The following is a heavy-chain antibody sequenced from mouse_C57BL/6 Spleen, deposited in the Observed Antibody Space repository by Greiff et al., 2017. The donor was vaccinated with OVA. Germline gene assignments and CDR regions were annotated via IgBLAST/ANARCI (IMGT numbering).Heavy chain of an antibody. CDR3: ARPLLYYGSSSYFDV. CDR1: GFTFSDYG. V-gene: IGHV5-17*01. Sequence: EVMLVESGGGLVKPGGSLKLSCAASGFTFSDYGMHWVRQAPEKGLEWVAYISSGSSTIYYADTVKGRFTIARDNAKNTLFLQMTSLRSEDTAMYYCARPLLYYGSSSYFDVWGKGTTVTVSS. CDR2: ISSGSSTI. D-gene: IGHD1-1*01. J-gene: IGHJ1*03.